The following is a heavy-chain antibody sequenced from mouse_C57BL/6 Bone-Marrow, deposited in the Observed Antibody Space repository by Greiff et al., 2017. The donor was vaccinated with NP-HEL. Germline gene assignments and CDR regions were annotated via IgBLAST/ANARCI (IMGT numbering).Heavy chain of an antibody. Sequence: QVQLKESGPGLVAPSQSLSITCTVSGFSLTSYAISWVRQPPGKGLEWLGVIWTGGGTNYNSALNSRLSISKDNSKSQVFLKMNSLQTDDTARYYCASSHYYGSSPGYFDVWGTGTTVTVSS. CDR3: ASSHYYGSSPGYFDV. CDR1: GFSLTSYA. V-gene: IGHV2-9-1*01. CDR2: IWTGGGT. D-gene: IGHD1-1*01. J-gene: IGHJ1*03.